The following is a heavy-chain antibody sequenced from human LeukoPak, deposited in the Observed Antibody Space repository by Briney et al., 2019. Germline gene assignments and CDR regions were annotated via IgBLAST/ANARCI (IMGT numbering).Heavy chain of an antibody. D-gene: IGHD1-26*01. CDR2: INPSGGST. J-gene: IGHJ4*02. CDR1: GYTFTSYY. Sequence: GASVKVSCKASGYTFTSYYMHWVRQAPGQGLEWMGIINPSGGSTSYAQKFQGRVTMTRDTSTSTAYMELRSLRSDDTAVYYCARDNVGASDLDYWGQGTLVTVSS. V-gene: IGHV1-46*01. CDR3: ARDNVGASDLDY.